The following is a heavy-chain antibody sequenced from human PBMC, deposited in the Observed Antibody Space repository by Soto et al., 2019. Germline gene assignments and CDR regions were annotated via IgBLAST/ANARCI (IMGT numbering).Heavy chain of an antibody. Sequence: QVHLQESGPGLVKPSETLSLTCSVSGGTISGYYWTWIRQPAGKGLEWIGRIYSSGNTKYNPSLQSRVTMSLDTSNTQCSLSLTSVTAADTAVYYCARGQRFSDWFDPWGQGTLVTVSS. D-gene: IGHD3-3*01. CDR1: GGTISGYY. CDR3: ARGQRFSDWFDP. CDR2: IYSSGNT. V-gene: IGHV4-4*07. J-gene: IGHJ5*02.